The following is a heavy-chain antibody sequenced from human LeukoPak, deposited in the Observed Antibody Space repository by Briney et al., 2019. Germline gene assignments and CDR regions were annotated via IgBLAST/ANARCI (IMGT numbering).Heavy chain of an antibody. CDR2: ISSSSSYI. J-gene: IGHJ4*02. CDR1: GFTFSSYS. D-gene: IGHD3-22*01. CDR3: ARGKWGYYYDSSGYYYGFDY. V-gene: IGHV3-21*01. Sequence: GGSLRLSCAAPGFTFSSYSMNWVRQAPGKGLEWVSSISSSSSYIYYADSVKGRFTISRDNAKNSLYLQMNSLRAEDTAVYSCARGKWGYYYDSSGYYYGFDYWGQGTLVTVSS.